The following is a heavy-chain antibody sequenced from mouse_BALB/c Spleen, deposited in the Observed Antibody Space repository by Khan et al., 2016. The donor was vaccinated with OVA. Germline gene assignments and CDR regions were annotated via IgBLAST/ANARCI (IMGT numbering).Heavy chain of an antibody. D-gene: IGHD1-1*02. Sequence: EVELVESGGGFMQPGGSLTLSCATSGFTFTDYYMSWVRQTPEKRLEWVAYISNRGTTPYSSDTVRGRFTISRDNAQNSMYLKVSRLKSEDTAMYYGAREGGGGGLAYWGQGTLVTVSA. CDR2: ISNRGTTP. CDR1: GFTFTDYY. CDR3: AREGGGGGLAY. V-gene: IGHV5-12*02. J-gene: IGHJ3*01.